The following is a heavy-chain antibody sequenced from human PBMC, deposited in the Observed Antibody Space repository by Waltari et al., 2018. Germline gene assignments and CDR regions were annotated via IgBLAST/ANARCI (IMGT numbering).Heavy chain of an antibody. D-gene: IGHD3-16*01. CDR3: AKKGGRAWGDWFDP. Sequence: QVQLQESGPGLVKPSETLSLTCTVSGGSISSDYWNWIRQPAGKGLEWIGRIYSSGSTTYNPSLKSRVTMSVDTSNNQFSLNLRSVTAADTAVYYCAKKGGRAWGDWFDPWGQGTLVIVSS. J-gene: IGHJ5*02. V-gene: IGHV4-4*07. CDR1: GGSISSDY. CDR2: IYSSGST.